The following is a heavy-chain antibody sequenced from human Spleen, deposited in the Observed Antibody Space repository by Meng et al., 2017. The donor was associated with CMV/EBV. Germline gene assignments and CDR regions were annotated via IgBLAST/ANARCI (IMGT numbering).Heavy chain of an antibody. V-gene: IGHV4-59*01. J-gene: IGHJ5*02. Sequence: GSLRLSCTVSGGSISSYDWSWIRQPPGKGLEWIGYIYYSGSTNYNPSLKSRVTISVDTSKNQFSLKLSSVTAADTAVYYCAREGHCSSTSCYGDWFDPWGQGTLVTVSS. D-gene: IGHD2-2*01. CDR1: GGSISSYD. CDR3: AREGHCSSTSCYGDWFDP. CDR2: IYYSGST.